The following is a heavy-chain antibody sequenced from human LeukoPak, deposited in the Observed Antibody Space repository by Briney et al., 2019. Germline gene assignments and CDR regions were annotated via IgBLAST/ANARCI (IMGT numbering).Heavy chain of an antibody. V-gene: IGHV4-61*02. Sequence: SQTLSLTCTVSGGPISSGSYYWSWIRQPAGKGLEWIGRIYTSGSTNYNPSLKSRVTMSVDTSKNQFSLKLSSVTAADTAVYYCARGSDGYNSRGLFDPWGQGTLVTVSP. J-gene: IGHJ5*02. D-gene: IGHD5-24*01. CDR3: ARGSDGYNSRGLFDP. CDR1: GGPISSGSYY. CDR2: IYTSGST.